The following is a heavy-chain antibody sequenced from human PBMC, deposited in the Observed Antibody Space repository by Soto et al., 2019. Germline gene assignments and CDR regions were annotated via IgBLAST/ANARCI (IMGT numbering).Heavy chain of an antibody. CDR2: ISGSGGST. V-gene: IGHV3-23*01. J-gene: IGHJ4*02. CDR3: AKSPPGYSSGWEAHFDY. Sequence: GGSLRLSCAASGFTFSSYAMSWVRQAPGKGLEWVSAISGSGGSTYYADSVKGRFTISRDNSKNTLYLQMNSLRAEDTAVYYCAKSPPGYSSGWEAHFDYWGQGTLVTVSS. CDR1: GFTFSSYA. D-gene: IGHD6-19*01.